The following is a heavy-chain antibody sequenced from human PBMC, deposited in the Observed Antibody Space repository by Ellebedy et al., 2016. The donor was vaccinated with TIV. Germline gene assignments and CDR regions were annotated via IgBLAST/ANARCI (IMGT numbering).Heavy chain of an antibody. CDR2: IIPMFGTP. CDR3: ARVGDYSANSFDY. CDR1: GYTFTNYG. V-gene: IGHV1-69*13. D-gene: IGHD4-11*01. Sequence: SVKVSXXASGYTFTNYGISWVRQAPGQGLEWMGQIIPMFGTPNYAQRFQGRFTITADESTSSAYMELSSLRSEDTAVYYCARVGDYSANSFDYWGQGTLLTVSS. J-gene: IGHJ4*02.